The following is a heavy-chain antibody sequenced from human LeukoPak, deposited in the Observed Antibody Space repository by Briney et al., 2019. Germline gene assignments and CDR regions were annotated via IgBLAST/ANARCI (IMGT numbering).Heavy chain of an antibody. V-gene: IGHV5-51*01. Sequence: GESLKISCKGSGYSFTSIWIGWVRQMPGKGLEWMGIIYPGDSDTRYSPSFQGQVTISADKSISTAYLQWSSLKDSDTAMYHGVRYRYYYGIDVCGQGTTVTVSS. J-gene: IGHJ6*02. CDR2: IYPGDSDT. D-gene: IGHD3-16*02. CDR1: GYSFTSIW. CDR3: VRYRYYYGIDV.